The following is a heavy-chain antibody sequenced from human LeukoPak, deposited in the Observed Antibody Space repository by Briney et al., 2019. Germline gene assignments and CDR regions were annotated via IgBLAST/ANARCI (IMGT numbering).Heavy chain of an antibody. J-gene: IGHJ6*03. CDR3: ARVDRYHYYLDV. CDR1: GGTFSSYS. Sequence: ASVKVSCKASGGTFSSYSITWVRQAPGQGLEWMGGIMPLFNTANYAQQFRGRVTITTDESTSTAYMELSSLRFEDTAMYYCARVDRYHYYLDVWGKGTTVTLSS. V-gene: IGHV1-69*05. CDR2: IMPLFNTA.